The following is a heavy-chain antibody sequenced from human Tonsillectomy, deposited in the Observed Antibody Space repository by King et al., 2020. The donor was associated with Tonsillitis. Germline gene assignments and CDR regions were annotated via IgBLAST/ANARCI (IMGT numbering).Heavy chain of an antibody. CDR1: GFTFSDYY. J-gene: IGHJ5*02. V-gene: IGHV3-11*01. CDR2: ISSSGSTI. Sequence: VQLVESGGGLVKPGGSLRLSCASSGFTFSDYYRSWIRQAPGKGLEWVLYISSSGSTIYYADSVKGRFTISRDNAKNSLYLQTNSLRAEDTAVYYCAGVVTMIVVVSDPFGWFDPWGQGTLVTVSS. CDR3: AGVVTMIVVVSDPFGWFDP. D-gene: IGHD3-22*01.